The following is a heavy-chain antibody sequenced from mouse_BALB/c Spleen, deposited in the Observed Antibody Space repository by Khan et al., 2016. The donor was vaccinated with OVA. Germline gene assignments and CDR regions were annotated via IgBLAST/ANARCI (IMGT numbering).Heavy chain of an antibody. CDR3: ARGNYYGYAMDY. J-gene: IGHJ4*01. D-gene: IGHD1-1*01. CDR1: AYSITSNYA. V-gene: IGHV3-2*02. CDR2: ISYSGRT. Sequence: EVQLQESGPGLVKPSQSLSLTCTVTAYSITSNYAWNWIRQFPGNKLEWMGYISYSGRTSYIPSLKSRISITRDTSKNQFFLQLNSVTTEDTATYDCARGNYYGYAMDYWGQGTSVTVSS.